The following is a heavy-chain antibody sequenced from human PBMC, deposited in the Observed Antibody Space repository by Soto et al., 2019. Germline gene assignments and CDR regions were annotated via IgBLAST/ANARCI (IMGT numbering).Heavy chain of an antibody. CDR1: GGKVSRNRGA. Sequence: IRGGKVSRNRGASNRIRKYPSRGLEWLGRTYYRSKWYNDYAVSVKSRITINPDTSKNQFSLQLNSVTPEDTAVYFCARDLSHYDILTGYSYYYYGMAFLGKGTTV. V-gene: IGHV6-1*01. CDR2: TYYRSKWYN. D-gene: IGHD3-9*01. CDR3: ARDLSHYDILTGYSYYYYGMAF. J-gene: IGHJ6*01.